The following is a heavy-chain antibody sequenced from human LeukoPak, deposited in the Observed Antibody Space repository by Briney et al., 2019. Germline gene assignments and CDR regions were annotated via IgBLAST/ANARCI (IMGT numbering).Heavy chain of an antibody. CDR2: IKSKTDGGTT. V-gene: IGHV3-15*01. Sequence: TGGSLRLSCAASGFTFSNAWMSWVRRAPGKGLEWVGRIKSKTDGGTTDYAAPVKGRFTISRDDSKNTLYLHMNSLKTEDTAVYYCTTDYGSGSYYTTGGPFDYWGQGTLVTVSS. CDR1: GFTFSNAW. D-gene: IGHD3-10*01. CDR3: TTDYGSGSYYTTGGPFDY. J-gene: IGHJ4*02.